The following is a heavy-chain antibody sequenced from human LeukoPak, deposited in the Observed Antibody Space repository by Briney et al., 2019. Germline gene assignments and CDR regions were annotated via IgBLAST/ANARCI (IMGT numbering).Heavy chain of an antibody. Sequence: ASVKVSCKASGYTFTGYYMHWVRQATGQGLEWMGWMNPNSGNTGYAQKFQGRVTMTRNTSISTAYMELSSLRSEDTAVYYCARGRDYDILTGYRYYYYGMDVWGQGTTVTVYS. V-gene: IGHV1-8*02. D-gene: IGHD3-9*01. CDR1: GYTFTGYY. CDR2: MNPNSGNT. CDR3: ARGRDYDILTGYRYYYYGMDV. J-gene: IGHJ6*02.